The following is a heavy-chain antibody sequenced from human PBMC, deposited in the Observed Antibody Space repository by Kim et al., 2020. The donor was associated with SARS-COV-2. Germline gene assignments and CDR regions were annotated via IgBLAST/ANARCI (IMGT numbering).Heavy chain of an antibody. CDR2: ISWNSGSI. Sequence: GGSLRLSCAASGFTFGDYAMHWVRQAPGKGLEWVSGISWNSGSIGYADSVKGRFTISRDNAKNSLYLQMNSLRAEDTALYYCAKDFVDTAMGYYFDYWGQGTLVTVSS. D-gene: IGHD5-18*01. J-gene: IGHJ4*02. CDR1: GFTFGDYA. CDR3: AKDFVDTAMGYYFDY. V-gene: IGHV3-9*01.